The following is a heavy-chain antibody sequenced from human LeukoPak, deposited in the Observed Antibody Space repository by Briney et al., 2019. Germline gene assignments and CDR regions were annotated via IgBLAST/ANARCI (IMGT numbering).Heavy chain of an antibody. D-gene: IGHD6-13*01. CDR3: ARSYSSSSLTDS. Sequence: PSETLSLTCTVSAYSISSDYYWGWIRQPPGKGLEWIGYIYHSGSTYYNPSLKSRVTISVDTSKNHFSLKLSSVTAADTAVYYCARSYSSSSLTDSWGQGTLVTVSS. CDR1: AYSISSDYY. CDR2: IYHSGST. V-gene: IGHV4-38-2*02. J-gene: IGHJ5*01.